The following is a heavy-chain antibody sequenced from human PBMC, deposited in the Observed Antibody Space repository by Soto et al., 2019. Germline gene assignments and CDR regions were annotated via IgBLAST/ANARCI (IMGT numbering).Heavy chain of an antibody. CDR2: IKQDGSEK. D-gene: IGHD3-3*01. Sequence: EVQLVESGGGLVQPGGSLRLSCAASGFTFSSYWMSWVRQAPGKGLEWVANIKQDGSEKYYVDSVKGRFTISRDNAKNSLYLQMNSLRAEDTAVYYCARSPGRLEWLLYANWFDPWGQGTLVTVSS. CDR3: ARSPGRLEWLLYANWFDP. J-gene: IGHJ5*02. V-gene: IGHV3-7*03. CDR1: GFTFSSYW.